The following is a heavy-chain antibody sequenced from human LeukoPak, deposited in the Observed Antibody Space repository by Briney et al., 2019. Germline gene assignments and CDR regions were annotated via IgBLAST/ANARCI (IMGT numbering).Heavy chain of an antibody. V-gene: IGHV1-2*02. J-gene: IGHJ4*02. Sequence: ASVKVSCKASGYTFTGYYMHWVRQAPGQGLEWMGWINPNSGGTNYAQKFQGRVTMTRDTSISTAYMELSRLRSDDTAVYYCARGQNYYDSSGYYYFDYWGQGTLVTVSS. CDR2: INPNSGGT. D-gene: IGHD3-22*01. CDR1: GYTFTGYY. CDR3: ARGQNYYDSSGYYYFDY.